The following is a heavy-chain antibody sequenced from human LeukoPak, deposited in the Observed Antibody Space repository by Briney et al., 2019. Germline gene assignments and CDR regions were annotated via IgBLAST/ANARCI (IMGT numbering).Heavy chain of an antibody. CDR1: GYTFTNYG. V-gene: IGHV1-18*04. CDR2: ISANNGET. CDR3: ARVLPSAHQMISSDY. Sequence: ASVMVSCKASGYTFTNYGISWVRQAPGQGLEWMSWISANNGETRYAQNFQGRVTMTTDTSTTTAYMELRSLRSDDTAVYYCARVLPSAHQMISSDYWGEGTQVTVSS. D-gene: IGHD3-22*01. J-gene: IGHJ4*02.